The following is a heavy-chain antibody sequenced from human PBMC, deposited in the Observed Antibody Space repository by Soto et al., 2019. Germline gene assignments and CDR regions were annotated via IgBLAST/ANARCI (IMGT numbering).Heavy chain of an antibody. CDR1: GYTLTELS. J-gene: IGHJ4*02. D-gene: IGHD1-1*01. CDR3: ATDSAFLGDTRKYHWNVQSFDY. Sequence: GASVKVSCKVSGYTLTELSMHWVRQAPGKGLEWMGGLDPEDGETIYAQKFQGRVTMTEDTSTDTAYMELSSPRSEDTAVYYCATDSAFLGDTRKYHWNVQSFDYWGQGTLVTVSS. V-gene: IGHV1-24*01. CDR2: LDPEDGET.